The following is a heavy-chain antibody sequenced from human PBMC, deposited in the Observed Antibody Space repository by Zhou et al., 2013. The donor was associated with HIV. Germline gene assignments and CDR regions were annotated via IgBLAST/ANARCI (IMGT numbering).Heavy chain of an antibody. D-gene: IGHD2-21*02. J-gene: IGHJ3*01. Sequence: QVHLLQSGAEVKKPGASVRVSCETFGHTFMNWVRQAPGQGLEWMGMINPGGESTSYAQKFQGRLTMTRDTSTSTVYMHLSGLRSDDTGVYYCASCQTPDYAFDLWGQGTMVTVSS. CDR3: ASCQTPDYAFDL. CDR2: INPGGEST. CDR1: GHTF. V-gene: IGHV1-46*01.